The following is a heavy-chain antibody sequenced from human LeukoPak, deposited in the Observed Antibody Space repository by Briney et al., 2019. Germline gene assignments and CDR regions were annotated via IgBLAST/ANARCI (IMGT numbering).Heavy chain of an antibody. J-gene: IGHJ6*03. V-gene: IGHV3-21*01. Sequence: PGGSLRLSCAASGFTFSSYSMNWVRQAPGKGLGWVSSISSSSSYIYYADSVKGRFTISRDNAKNSLYLQMNSLRAEDTAVYYGPRAGSIAAAVTSLKLAYYYYMDVWGKGTRSPSP. D-gene: IGHD6-13*01. CDR2: ISSSSSYI. CDR3: PRAGSIAAAVTSLKLAYYYYMDV. CDR1: GFTFSSYS.